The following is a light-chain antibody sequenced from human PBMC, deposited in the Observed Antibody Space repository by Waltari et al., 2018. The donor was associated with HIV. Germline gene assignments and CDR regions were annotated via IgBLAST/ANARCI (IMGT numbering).Light chain of an antibody. J-gene: IGLJ2*01. V-gene: IGLV3-21*02. CDR1: NIGSKI. Sequence: SYVLTQSPSVSVALGQTASIACGGNNIGSKIVHWYQQKPGQAPALVIYDDRDRPSGIPERFSGSNSGHTATLSIGRVEAGDEADYYCQVWESSSDHVVIGGGTKLTV. CDR2: DDR. CDR3: QVWESSSDHVV.